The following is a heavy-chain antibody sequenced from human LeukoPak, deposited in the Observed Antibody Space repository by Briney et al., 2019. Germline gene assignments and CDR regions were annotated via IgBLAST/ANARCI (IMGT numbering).Heavy chain of an antibody. D-gene: IGHD7-27*01. CDR3: TTENWGSTH. J-gene: IGHJ4*02. Sequence: GGSLRLSCAASGFTFSSYDMHWVRQATGKGLEWVSAIGTAGDTYYPGSVKGRFTISRENAKNSLYLQMNSLKTEDTAAYYCTTENWGSTHWGQGTLVTVSS. CDR2: IGTAGDT. V-gene: IGHV3-13*01. CDR1: GFTFSSYD.